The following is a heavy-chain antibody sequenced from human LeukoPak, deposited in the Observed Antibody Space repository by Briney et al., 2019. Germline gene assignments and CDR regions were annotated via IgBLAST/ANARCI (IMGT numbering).Heavy chain of an antibody. D-gene: IGHD5-18*01. J-gene: IGHJ4*02. Sequence: GGSLRLSCAASGFTFSNAWMSWVRQAPGKGLEWVGRIKSKTDGGTTDYAAPVKGRFTISRDDSKNTLYLQMNSLRAEDTAVYFCAKGSYGYVLYFDSWGQGALVTVSS. CDR2: IKSKTDGGTT. CDR3: AKGSYGYVLYFDS. V-gene: IGHV3-15*01. CDR1: GFTFSNAW.